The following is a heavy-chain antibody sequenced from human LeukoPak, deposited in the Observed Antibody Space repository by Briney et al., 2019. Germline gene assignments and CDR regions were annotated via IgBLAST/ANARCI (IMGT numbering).Heavy chain of an antibody. Sequence: PGGSLRLSCAASGFTLSSYAMSWVRQAPGKGLKWVSAISGSGGSTYYADSVKGRFTISRDNSKNTLYLQMNSLRAEDTAVYYCAKGPVGATPFDYWGQGTLVTVSS. CDR2: ISGSGGST. CDR3: AKGPVGATPFDY. V-gene: IGHV3-23*01. CDR1: GFTLSSYA. J-gene: IGHJ4*02. D-gene: IGHD1-26*01.